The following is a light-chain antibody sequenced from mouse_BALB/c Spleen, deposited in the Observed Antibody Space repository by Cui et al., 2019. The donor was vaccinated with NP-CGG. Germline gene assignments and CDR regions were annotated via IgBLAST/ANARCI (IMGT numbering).Light chain of an antibody. Sequence: QVVFTQELAPTTSPGETVTLTCRSSTGAVTTSNYANWVQEKPDHLFTGLIGGTNNRAPGVPARFSGSLIGDKAALTITGAQTEDEAIYFCALWYSNHWVFGGGTKLTVL. J-gene: IGLJ1*01. CDR2: GTN. CDR3: ALWYSNHWV. CDR1: TGAVTTSNY. V-gene: IGLV1*01.